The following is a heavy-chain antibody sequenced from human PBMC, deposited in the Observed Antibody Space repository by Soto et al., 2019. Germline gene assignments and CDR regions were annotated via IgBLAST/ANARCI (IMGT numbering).Heavy chain of an antibody. CDR1: GFTCSGYW. CDR2: ISYDGTET. V-gene: IGHV3-74*03. Sequence: WWSLKLSCSASGFTCSGYWMHWLRQAPGKGLVWVSHISYDGTETTYADSVKGRFTISRDNPKSTLYLQMNSVRAEDTGVYYCARGSEAYYYYYGMDVWGQGTTVTVSS. J-gene: IGHJ6*02. CDR3: ARGSEAYYYYYGMDV.